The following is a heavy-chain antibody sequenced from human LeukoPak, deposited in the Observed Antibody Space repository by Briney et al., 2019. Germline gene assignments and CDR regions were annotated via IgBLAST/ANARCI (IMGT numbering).Heavy chain of an antibody. CDR1: GFTFSSYG. J-gene: IGHJ3*02. CDR3: AKDLRVATTGRHGDDAFDI. V-gene: IGHV3-30*18. Sequence: GGSLRLSCADSGFTFSSYGMHWVRQAPGKGLEWVAVISYDGSNKYYADSVKGRFTISRDNSKNTLYLQMNSLRAEDTAVYYCAKDLRVATTGRHGDDAFDIWGQGTMVTVSS. D-gene: IGHD5-12*01. CDR2: ISYDGSNK.